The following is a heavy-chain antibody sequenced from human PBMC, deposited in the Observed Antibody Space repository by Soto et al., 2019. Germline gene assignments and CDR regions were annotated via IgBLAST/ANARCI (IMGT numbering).Heavy chain of an antibody. V-gene: IGHV3-9*01. D-gene: IGHD3-16*01. Sequence: GGSLRLSCAASGFTFDDYAMHWVRQAPGKGLEWVSGISWNSGSIGYADSVKGRFTISRDNAKNSLYLQMNSLRAEDTALYYCAKDLGYDYIWGSENYFDYWGQGTLVTVSS. CDR3: AKDLGYDYIWGSENYFDY. CDR1: GFTFDDYA. J-gene: IGHJ4*02. CDR2: ISWNSGSI.